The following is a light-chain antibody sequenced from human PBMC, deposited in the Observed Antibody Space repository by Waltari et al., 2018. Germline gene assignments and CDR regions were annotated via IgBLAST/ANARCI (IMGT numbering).Light chain of an antibody. CDR1: NSNIGSNS. Sequence: QSVLIQPPSVSGTPGQRVTISCSGANSNIGSNSVSWFAHLPGEAPKLLVFRNDQRPSGVPGRFSGSKSGTSASLAISGLQSEDEADFYCATWDDSLGGAIFGPGTKVTVL. CDR2: RND. CDR3: ATWDDSLGGAI. J-gene: IGLJ1*01. V-gene: IGLV1-47*01.